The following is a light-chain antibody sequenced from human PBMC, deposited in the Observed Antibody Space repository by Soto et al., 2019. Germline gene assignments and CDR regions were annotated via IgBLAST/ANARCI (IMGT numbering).Light chain of an antibody. CDR3: HQYVSF. CDR2: GAS. CDR1: QSVSSSY. V-gene: IGKV3-20*01. Sequence: EIEVTQSPDTLSLSTAERATLSCRASQSVSSSYLAWYQQKPGQAPRLLIYGASSRATGIPDRFSGSGSGTDFTLTISRLEPEDFAVYYCHQYVSFFGGRTKVDIK. J-gene: IGKJ4*01.